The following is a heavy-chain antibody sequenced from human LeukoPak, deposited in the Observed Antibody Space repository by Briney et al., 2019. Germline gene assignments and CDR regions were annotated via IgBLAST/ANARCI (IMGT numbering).Heavy chain of an antibody. CDR1: GFTFSSYA. J-gene: IGHJ4*02. CDR2: ISYDGSNK. V-gene: IGHV3-30*04. CDR3: ARGFSVAAAGTGFY. Sequence: GRSLRLSWAASGFTFSSYATHWVRQAPGKGLEWVAVISYDGSNKYYADSVKGRFTISRDNSKNTLYLQMNSLRAEDTAVYYCARGFSVAAAGTGFYWGQGTLVTVSS. D-gene: IGHD6-13*01.